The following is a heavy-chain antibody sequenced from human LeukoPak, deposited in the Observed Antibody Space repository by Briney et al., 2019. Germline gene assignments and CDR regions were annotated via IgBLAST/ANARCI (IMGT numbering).Heavy chain of an antibody. CDR1: GYTFTSYG. D-gene: IGHD2-15*01. CDR2: ISAYNGNT. J-gene: IGHJ4*02. CDR3: ARRDCSGGSCYSID. V-gene: IGHV1-18*01. Sequence: GASVTVSCKASGYTFTSYGISWVRQAPGQGLEWMGWISAYNGNTDYAQKLQGRVTMTTDTSTSTAYMELRSLRSDDTAVYYCARRDCSGGSCYSIDWGQGTLVTVSS.